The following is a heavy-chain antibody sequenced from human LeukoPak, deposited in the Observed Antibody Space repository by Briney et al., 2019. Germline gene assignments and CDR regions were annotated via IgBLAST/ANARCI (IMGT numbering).Heavy chain of an antibody. CDR1: GFTSSSYG. V-gene: IGHV3-30*18. J-gene: IGHJ6*02. Sequence: GRSLRLSCAASGFTSSSYGMHWVRQAPGKGLEWVAVISYDGSNKYYADSVKGRFTISRDNSENTLYLQMNSLRAEDTAVYYCAKDWAAAGTGYYYYYYGMDVWGQGTTVTVSS. D-gene: IGHD6-13*01. CDR3: AKDWAAAGTGYYYYYYGMDV. CDR2: ISYDGSNK.